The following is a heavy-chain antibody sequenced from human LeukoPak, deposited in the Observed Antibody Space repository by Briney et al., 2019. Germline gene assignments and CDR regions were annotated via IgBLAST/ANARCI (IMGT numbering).Heavy chain of an antibody. CDR1: GFTFTSYH. CDR2: MNAESGHT. V-gene: IGHV1-8*01. CDR3: ARGMFDNSGHYYYFYYALDV. J-gene: IGHJ6*02. D-gene: IGHD3-22*01. Sequence: GASVKVSCKASGFTFTSYHIDWVRQAPGQGPEWMGWMNAESGHTGYAQNLEGRVTMTRDTSTNTAYMELRSQRSEDTAVYFCARGMFDNSGHYYYFYYALDVWGQGTTVTVSS.